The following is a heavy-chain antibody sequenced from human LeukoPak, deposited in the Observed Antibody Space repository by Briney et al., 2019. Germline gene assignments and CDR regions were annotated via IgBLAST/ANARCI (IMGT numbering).Heavy chain of an antibody. CDR2: INSEGRST. CDR3: ARRAYFDY. CDR1: GFTFSSYW. J-gene: IGHJ4*02. V-gene: IGHV3-74*01. Sequence: GGSLRLSCPASGFTFSSYWMHWVRQAPGKGLVWVSRINSEGRSTSYADSVTGRLTISRDNAKNTLYLQMNTLRAEDTAVYYCARRAYFDYWGQGTLVTVSS.